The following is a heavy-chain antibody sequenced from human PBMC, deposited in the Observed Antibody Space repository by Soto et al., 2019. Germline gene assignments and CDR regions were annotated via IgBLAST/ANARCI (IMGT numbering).Heavy chain of an antibody. V-gene: IGHV3-21*01. CDR1: GFTFSSYS. J-gene: IGHJ4*02. D-gene: IGHD1-1*01. CDR3: ARGAGTTYAPSYTDY. Sequence: PGGSLRLSCAASGFTFSSYSMNWVRQAPGKGLEWVSSISSSSSYIYYADSVKGRFTISRDNAKNSLYLQMNSLRAEDTAVYYCARGAGTTYAPSYTDYWGQGTLVTVSS. CDR2: ISSSSSYI.